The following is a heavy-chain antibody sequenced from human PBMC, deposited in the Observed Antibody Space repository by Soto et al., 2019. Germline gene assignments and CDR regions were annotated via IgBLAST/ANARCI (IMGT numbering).Heavy chain of an antibody. CDR1: GFTFSSYG. Sequence: QVQLVESGGGVGQPGRSLRLSCAASGFTFSSYGMHWVRQAPGKGLEWVAANGSNKYYADSVKGRFTISRDNSKNTLYLQMNSLRAEDTAVYYCAKGNSAVSGTFPRHWGQGTMVTVSS. J-gene: IGHJ3*01. CDR3: AKGNSAVSGTFPRH. V-gene: IGHV3-30*18. D-gene: IGHD6-19*01. CDR2: NGSNK.